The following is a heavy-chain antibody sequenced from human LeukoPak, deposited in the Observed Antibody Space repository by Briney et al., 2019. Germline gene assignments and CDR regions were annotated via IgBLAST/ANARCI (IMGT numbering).Heavy chain of an antibody. Sequence: SETLSLTCTVSGYSISSGYYWGWIRQPPGKGLEWIGSIYHSGSTYYNPSLKSRVTISVDTSKNQFSLKLSSVTAADTAVYYCARGYASFWSGLSVSASGYYYMDVWGKGTTVTVSS. V-gene: IGHV4-38-2*02. CDR2: IYHSGST. D-gene: IGHD3-3*01. J-gene: IGHJ6*03. CDR3: ARGYASFWSGLSVSASGYYYMDV. CDR1: GYSISSGYY.